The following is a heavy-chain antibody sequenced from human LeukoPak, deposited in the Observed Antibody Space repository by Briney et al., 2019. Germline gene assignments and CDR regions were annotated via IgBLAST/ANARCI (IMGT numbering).Heavy chain of an antibody. CDR2: INPNSGGT. Sequence: ASVKVSCKASGYTFTGYYMHWVRQAPGQGLEWMGWINPNSGGTNYAQKFQGRVTMTRDTSASTAYMELSSLRSEDTAVYYCARESGTPWAFDIWGQGTMVTVSS. CDR1: GYTFTGYY. D-gene: IGHD3-10*01. CDR3: ARESGTPWAFDI. J-gene: IGHJ3*02. V-gene: IGHV1-2*02.